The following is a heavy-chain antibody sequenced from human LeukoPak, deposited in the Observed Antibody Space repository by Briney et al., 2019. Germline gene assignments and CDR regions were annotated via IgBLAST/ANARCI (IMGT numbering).Heavy chain of an antibody. V-gene: IGHV4-38-2*02. CDR3: AREGRENIAIGVD. CDR2: ISNSGSP. J-gene: IGHJ4*02. Sequence: SETLSLTCTVSGYSISSGYYWGWFRQTPGRGLEWIASISNSGSPYYNPSLKSRVTISEDLSRNVFSLTLNSVTAADAAVYYCAREGRENIAIGVDWGQGALVTVSS. CDR1: GYSISSGYY. D-gene: IGHD3-16*02.